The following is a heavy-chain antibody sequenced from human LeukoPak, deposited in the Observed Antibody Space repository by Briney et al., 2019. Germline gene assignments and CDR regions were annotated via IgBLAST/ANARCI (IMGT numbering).Heavy chain of an antibody. CDR3: ARVYYGRSYDYWYFDL. Sequence: PSETLSLTCTVSGVSIRSHYWSWIRQPPGKGLEWIGYIFYSGSTNYNPSLKSRVTISVDTSKNQFSLKLSSVTAADTAVYFCARVYYGRSYDYWYFDLWGRGTLVTVSS. CDR1: GVSIRSHY. CDR2: IFYSGST. J-gene: IGHJ2*01. D-gene: IGHD3-10*01. V-gene: IGHV4-59*11.